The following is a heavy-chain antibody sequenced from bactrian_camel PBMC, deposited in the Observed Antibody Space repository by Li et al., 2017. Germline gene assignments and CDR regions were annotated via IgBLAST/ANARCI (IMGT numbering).Heavy chain of an antibody. CDR2: SSSGALSL. CDR3: VKPNPDARGGFDH. V-gene: IGHV3S40*01. J-gene: IGHJ4*01. Sequence: EVQLVESGGGLVQPGGSLRLSCVASGFTFSSYGMSWVRQAPGKGLEWVSSSSSGALSLVYADSVKGRFTISRDNAKNTVYLLMNSLKPEDTAVYYCVKPNPDARGGFDHWGQGTQVTVS. CDR1: GFTFSSYG. D-gene: IGHD1*01.